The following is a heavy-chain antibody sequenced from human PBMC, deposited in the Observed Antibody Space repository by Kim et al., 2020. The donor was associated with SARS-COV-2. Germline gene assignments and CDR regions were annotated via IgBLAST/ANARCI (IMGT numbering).Heavy chain of an antibody. J-gene: IGHJ5*02. CDR3: ARLGDYDILTGYYRRDWFDP. CDR1: GGTFSSYA. D-gene: IGHD3-9*01. Sequence: SVKVSCKASGGTFSSYAISWVRQAPGQGLEWMGGIIPIFGTANYAQKFQGRVTITADESTSTAYMELSSLRSEDTAVYYCARLGDYDILTGYYRRDWFDPWGQGTLVTVSS. V-gene: IGHV1-69*13. CDR2: IIPIFGTA.